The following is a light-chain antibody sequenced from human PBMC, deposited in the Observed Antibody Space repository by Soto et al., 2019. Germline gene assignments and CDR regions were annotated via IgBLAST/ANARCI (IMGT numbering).Light chain of an antibody. Sequence: EIVMTQSPGTLSVSLGERATLSCRASQSVNTNLAWYQQRPGQAPRLLMSAVSTRATGIPARFSGSGSGTDFTPTISRVEPEDFAVYYCQQYLSLPITFGQGTRLEIK. CDR2: AVS. CDR1: QSVNTN. J-gene: IGKJ5*01. V-gene: IGKV3-15*01. CDR3: QQYLSLPIT.